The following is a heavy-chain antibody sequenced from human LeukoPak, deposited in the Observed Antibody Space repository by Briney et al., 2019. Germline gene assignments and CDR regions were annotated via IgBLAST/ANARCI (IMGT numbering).Heavy chain of an antibody. V-gene: IGHV3-30*04. Sequence: GGSLRLSCAASGFTFSSYAMHWVRQAPGKGLEWVAVISYDGSNKYYADSVKGRFTISRDNSKNTLYLQMNSLRAEDTAVYYCASSSSWSGDAFDIWGQGTMVTISS. J-gene: IGHJ3*02. D-gene: IGHD6-13*01. CDR3: ASSSSWSGDAFDI. CDR1: GFTFSSYA. CDR2: ISYDGSNK.